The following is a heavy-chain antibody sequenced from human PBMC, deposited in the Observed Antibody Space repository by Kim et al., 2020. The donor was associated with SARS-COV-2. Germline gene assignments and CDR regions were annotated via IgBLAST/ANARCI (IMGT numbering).Heavy chain of an antibody. Sequence: KSYVDSVKGRFIISRDNAKNSVYLQMNSLRGEDTAIYYCAREGKLAAADYWGQGTLVTVSS. D-gene: IGHD2-15*01. CDR2: K. V-gene: IGHV3-7*01. CDR3: AREGKLAAADY. J-gene: IGHJ4*02.